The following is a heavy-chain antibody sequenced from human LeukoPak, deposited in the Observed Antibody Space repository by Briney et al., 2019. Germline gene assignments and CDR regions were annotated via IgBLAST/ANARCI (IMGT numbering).Heavy chain of an antibody. CDR2: IIPIFGKA. J-gene: IGHJ4*02. CDR1: GGTFSSYA. D-gene: IGHD3-22*01. CDR3: ARDLRGSSGLDY. Sequence: GASVKVSCKASGGTFSSYAISWVRQAPGQGLEWMGGIIPIFGKANYAQKFQGRVTISTDESTSTAYMELSSLRAEDTSVYYCARDLRGSSGLDYWGQGTLVTGSS. V-gene: IGHV1-69*05.